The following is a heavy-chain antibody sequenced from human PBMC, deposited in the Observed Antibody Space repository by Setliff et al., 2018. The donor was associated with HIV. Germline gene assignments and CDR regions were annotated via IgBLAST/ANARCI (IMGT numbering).Heavy chain of an antibody. Sequence: GASVKVSCKASGGTFSSYAISWVRQAPGQGLEWMGGIIHILGIANYAQKFQGRVTITADKSTSTAYMELSSLRSEDTAVYYCARRLYDILTGYHDAFDIWGQGTMVTVSS. D-gene: IGHD3-9*01. CDR1: GGTFSSYA. J-gene: IGHJ3*02. V-gene: IGHV1-69*10. CDR3: ARRLYDILTGYHDAFDI. CDR2: IIHILGIA.